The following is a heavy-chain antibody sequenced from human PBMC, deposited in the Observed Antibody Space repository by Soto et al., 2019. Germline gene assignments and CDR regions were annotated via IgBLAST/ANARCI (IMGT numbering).Heavy chain of an antibody. D-gene: IGHD6-13*01. V-gene: IGHV4-4*02. Sequence: LSLPCAVSGGSISSSNWWSWVRQPPGKGLAWVGEIYHSGSTNYNPSLKRRVTISVDKSKNQFSLKLSSVTAADSAVYYCASVVDEQQLVLWSASVEHYYVDYWGQGTLVTVSS. J-gene: IGHJ4*02. CDR2: IYHSGST. CDR3: ASVVDEQQLVLWSASVEHYYVDY. CDR1: GGSISSSNW.